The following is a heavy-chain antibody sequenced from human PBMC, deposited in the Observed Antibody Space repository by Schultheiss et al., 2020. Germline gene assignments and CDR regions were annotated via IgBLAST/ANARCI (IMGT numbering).Heavy chain of an antibody. CDR2: IYTSGST. D-gene: IGHD5-12*01. V-gene: IGHV4-61*02. Sequence: SETLSLTCTVSGGSISSGDYYWSWIRQPPGKGLEWIGRIYTSGSTNYNPSLKSRVTMSVDTSKNQFSLKLSSVTAADTAVYYCAREGYSGYETGKWGQGTLVTVSS. CDR3: AREGYSGYETGK. J-gene: IGHJ4*02. CDR1: GGSISSGDYY.